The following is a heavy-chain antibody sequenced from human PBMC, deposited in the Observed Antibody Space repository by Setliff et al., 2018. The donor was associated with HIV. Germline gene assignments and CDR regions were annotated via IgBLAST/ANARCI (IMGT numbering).Heavy chain of an antibody. CDR3: ARGSRITIFGVVKGTNWFDP. J-gene: IGHJ5*02. V-gene: IGHV4-34*01. Sequence: TSETLSLTCAVYSGSFTGYYWTWIRQPPGKGLEWIGEINRFGITNYNPSLKSRLTLSVDTSKNQFSLNVNSVTAADTAVYYCARGSRITIFGVVKGTNWFDPWGQGTLVTVSS. CDR2: INRFGIT. CDR1: SGSFTGYY. D-gene: IGHD3-3*01.